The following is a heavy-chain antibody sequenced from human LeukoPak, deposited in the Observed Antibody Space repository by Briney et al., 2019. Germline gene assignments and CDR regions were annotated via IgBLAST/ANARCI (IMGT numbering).Heavy chain of an antibody. V-gene: IGHV4-38-2*02. D-gene: IGHD4-17*01. J-gene: IGHJ4*02. CDR3: ARDGPRGDYDY. CDR1: GSSITSGFY. CDR2: IYHGGTT. Sequence: SETLSLTCAVSGSSITSGFYWGWIRQPPGKGLEWIGSIYHGGTTYYNPSLKSRVTMSVDTSKNEFSLKLSSVTAADTAVYYCARDGPRGDYDYWGQGTLVTVSS.